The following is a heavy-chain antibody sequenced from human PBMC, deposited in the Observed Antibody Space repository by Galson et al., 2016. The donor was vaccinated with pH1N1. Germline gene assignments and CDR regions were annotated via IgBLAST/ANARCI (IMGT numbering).Heavy chain of an antibody. CDR2: IYQDGSEK. V-gene: IGHV3-7*01. D-gene: IGHD4-17*01. J-gene: IGHJ5*02. CDR1: GFSFRSYW. CDR3: ARVGAYGDYHSSNNWFDP. Sequence: SLRLSCAASGFSFRSYWMTWVRQTPGKGLEWVASIYQDGSEKVYVDSVKGRFTISRDNAKNSLYLQMNSLRAEDTAVYYCARVGAYGDYHSSNNWFDPWGQGTLVSVSS.